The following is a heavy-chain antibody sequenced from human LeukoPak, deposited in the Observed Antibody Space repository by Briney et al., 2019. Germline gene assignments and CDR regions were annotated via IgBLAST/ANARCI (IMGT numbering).Heavy chain of an antibody. V-gene: IGHV4-34*01. CDR2: INHSGST. J-gene: IGHJ4*02. CDR3: ARHQQWLVRGLDY. CDR1: GGSFSGYY. D-gene: IGHD6-19*01. Sequence: SETLSLTCAVYGGSFSGYYWSWIRQPPGKGLEWIGEINHSGSTNYNPSLKSRVTISVDTSKNQFSLKLSSVTAADTAVYYCARHQQWLVRGLDYWGQGTLVTVSS.